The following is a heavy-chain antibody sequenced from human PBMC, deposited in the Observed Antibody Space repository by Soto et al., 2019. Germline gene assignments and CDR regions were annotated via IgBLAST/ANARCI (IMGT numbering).Heavy chain of an antibody. CDR2: ISSSGSTI. CDR3: ARDPDDYYYYGMDV. V-gene: IGHV3-48*03. J-gene: IGHJ6*02. CDR1: GFTFSSYE. Sequence: VQLVESGGGVVQPGRSLRLSCAASGFTFSSYEMNWVRQAPGKGLEWVSYISSSGSTIYYADSVKGRFTISRDNAKNSLYLQMNSLRAEDTAVYYCARDPDDYYYYGMDVWGQGTTVTVSS.